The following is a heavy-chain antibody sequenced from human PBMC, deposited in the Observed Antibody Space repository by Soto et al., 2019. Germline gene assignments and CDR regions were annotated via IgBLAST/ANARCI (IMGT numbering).Heavy chain of an antibody. J-gene: IGHJ1*01. CDR1: GFSFTSYA. CDR3: ANGLGSGYYGSGISH. D-gene: IGHD3-10*01. CDR2: ISGSGGST. V-gene: IGHV3-23*01. Sequence: EVQLLESGGGLLQPGGSLRLSCAASGFSFTSYALIWVRQAPGKGLEWVSSISGSGGSTYYADSVKGRFTISRDNSKNTLNLQMTSLRAEGTAVYCCANGLGSGYYGSGISHWGEGTLVTVSS.